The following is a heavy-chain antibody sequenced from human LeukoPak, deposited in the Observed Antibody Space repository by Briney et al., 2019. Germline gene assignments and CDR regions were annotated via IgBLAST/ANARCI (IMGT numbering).Heavy chain of an antibody. CDR1: GGSISSSSYY. CDR2: IYYSGST. Sequence: PSETLSLTCTVSGGSISSSSYYWGWIRQPPGKGLEWIGSIYYSGSTYYNPSLKSRVTISVDTSKNHFSLKLSSVTAADTAVYYCARLRGGDYSSYNWFDPWGQGTLVTVSS. CDR3: ARLRGGDYSSYNWFDP. V-gene: IGHV4-39*07. J-gene: IGHJ5*02. D-gene: IGHD2-21*02.